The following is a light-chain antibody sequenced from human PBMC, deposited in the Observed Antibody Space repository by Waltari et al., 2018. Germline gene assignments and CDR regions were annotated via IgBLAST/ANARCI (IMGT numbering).Light chain of an antibody. CDR3: QHYLRLPVT. V-gene: IGKV3-20*01. CDR1: QSVSRAF. J-gene: IGKJ1*01. Sequence: EIVLTRSPGPLPLLHRDRATVACRASQSVSRAFAWYQQKPGQAPRLLIYCAYTRATGIPDRFSGSGSGTDFSLTISRLEPDDFAVYYCQHYLRLPVTFGQGTTVEI. CDR2: CAY.